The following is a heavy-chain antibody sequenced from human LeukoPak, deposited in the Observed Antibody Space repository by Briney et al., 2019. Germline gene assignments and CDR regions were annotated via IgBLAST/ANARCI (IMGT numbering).Heavy chain of an antibody. Sequence: SETLSLTCTVTGGSIRGGYFYWTWIRQPAGRGLEWIGRISSSGSANYTPSLKSRVTISIDTSKNQFSLRVSDVTAADTAKYYCARDAPGVAEYYYYYMDVWGKGTTVTVSS. CDR3: ARDAPGVAEYYYYYMDV. J-gene: IGHJ6*03. CDR1: GGSIRGGYFY. V-gene: IGHV4-61*02. D-gene: IGHD3-3*01. CDR2: ISSSGSA.